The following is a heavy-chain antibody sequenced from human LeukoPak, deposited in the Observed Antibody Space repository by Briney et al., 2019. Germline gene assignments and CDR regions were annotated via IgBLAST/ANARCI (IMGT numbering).Heavy chain of an antibody. CDR1: GGSFSGYY. Sequence: SETLSLTCAVYGGSFSGYYWSWIRQPPGKGLEWIGEINHSGSTNYNPSLKSRVTISVDTSKNQFSLKLSTVTAADTAVYYCARLSSGWPYYFDYWGQGTLVTVSS. D-gene: IGHD6-19*01. CDR3: ARLSSGWPYYFDY. J-gene: IGHJ4*02. CDR2: INHSGST. V-gene: IGHV4-34*01.